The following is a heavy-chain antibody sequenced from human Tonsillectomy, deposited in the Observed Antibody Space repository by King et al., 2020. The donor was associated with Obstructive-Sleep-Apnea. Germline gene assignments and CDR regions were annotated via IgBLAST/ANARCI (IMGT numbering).Heavy chain of an antibody. Sequence: VQLVESGGGLVQPGRSLRLSCAASGFTFDDYAMHWVRQAPGKGLEWVSGISWNSGSIGYADSVKGRFTISRDNAKNSLYLQMNSLRAEDTALYYCAIDWGRSGYCSSTSCPNYYGMDVWGQGTTVTVSS. J-gene: IGHJ6*02. CDR1: GFTFDDYA. V-gene: IGHV3-9*01. D-gene: IGHD2-2*01. CDR3: AIDWGRSGYCSSTSCPNYYGMDV. CDR2: ISWNSGSI.